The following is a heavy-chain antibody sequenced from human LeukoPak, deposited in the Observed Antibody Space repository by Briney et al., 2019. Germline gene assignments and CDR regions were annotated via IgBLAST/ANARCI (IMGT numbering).Heavy chain of an antibody. V-gene: IGHV3-11*04. D-gene: IGHD2-8*01. Sequence: GGSLRLSCAASGFTFSNYYMSWIRQAPGKGLEWVSYISSSGSTIYYADSVKGRFTISRDNAKNSLFLQMNSLRAEDTAVYYCAREPYCTNGICYKVYYMDVWGKGTTVTVSS. CDR1: GFTFSNYY. CDR3: AREPYCTNGICYKVYYMDV. CDR2: ISSSGSTI. J-gene: IGHJ6*03.